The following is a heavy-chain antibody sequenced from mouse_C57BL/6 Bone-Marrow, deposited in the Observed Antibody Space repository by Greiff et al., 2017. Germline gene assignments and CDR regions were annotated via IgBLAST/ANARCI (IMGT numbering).Heavy chain of an antibody. CDR3: ARVGYGSPFDY. J-gene: IGHJ2*01. CDR1: GFTFSSYG. Sequence: EVKLMESGGDLVKPGGSLKLSCAASGFTFSSYGMSWVRQTPDKRLEWVATISSGGSYTYYPDSVKGRFTISRDNAKHNLYLQMSDLKSVDTAIYYCARVGYGSPFDYWGQGTTLTVSS. V-gene: IGHV5-6*01. CDR2: ISSGGSYT. D-gene: IGHD1-1*01.